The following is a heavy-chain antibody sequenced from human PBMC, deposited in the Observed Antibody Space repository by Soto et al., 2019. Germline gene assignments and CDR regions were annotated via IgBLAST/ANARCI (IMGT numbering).Heavy chain of an antibody. D-gene: IGHD5-12*01. V-gene: IGHV1-2*02. CDR1: GYTFTGYY. CDR3: ARHSGYDYVFDY. CDR2: INPNTGGT. J-gene: IGHJ4*03. Sequence: QVQLVQSGSEVKKPGASVRVSCKASGYTFTGYYIHWVRQAPGQGLEWMGWINPNTGGTNYAQKFQGRVTLTRDTSTSTAYMELSSLRSDDTAIYYCARHSGYDYVFDYWGQGTTVTVSS.